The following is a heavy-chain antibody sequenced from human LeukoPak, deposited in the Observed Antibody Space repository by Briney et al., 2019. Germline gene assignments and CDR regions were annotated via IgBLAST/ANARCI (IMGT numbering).Heavy chain of an antibody. CDR3: ARSRRWFPFDY. Sequence: GGSLRLSCAASGFTFRSYWMSWVRQAPGKGLEWVANIKQDGSEKYYVDSVKGRFTISRDNAKNSLYPQMNSLRAEDTAVYYCARSRRWFPFDYWGQGTLVTVSS. CDR2: IKQDGSEK. CDR1: GFTFRSYW. J-gene: IGHJ4*02. V-gene: IGHV3-7*01. D-gene: IGHD2-15*01.